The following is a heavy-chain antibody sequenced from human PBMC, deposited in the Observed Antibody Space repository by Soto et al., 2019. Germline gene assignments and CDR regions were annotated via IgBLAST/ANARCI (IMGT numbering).Heavy chain of an antibody. CDR3: ARSSTTATGGVEH. D-gene: IGHD2-8*02. CDR2: FTPILGVA. CDR1: GVTFNNST. J-gene: IGHJ4*02. V-gene: IGHV1-69*02. Sequence: QVQLVQSGAEVKQPGSSVKVSCKASGVTFNNSTVNWVRQAPGQGLEWMGRFTPILGVANNAQKFQGRLTLSVEKSTSTAYMELSSLRSEDTAVYYCARSSTTATGGVEHWGQGTLVIVSS.